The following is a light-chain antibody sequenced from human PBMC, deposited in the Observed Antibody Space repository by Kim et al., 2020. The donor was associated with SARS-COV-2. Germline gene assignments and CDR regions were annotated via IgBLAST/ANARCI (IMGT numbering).Light chain of an antibody. CDR3: QKYNSAPWA. Sequence: DIQMNQSPSSLSVSVGDRVTITCRASQGITNSLAWYQQKPGKVPQLLIYAASALQSGVPSRFSGSGSGTDFTLTISSLQPEDVATYYCQKYNSAPWAFGQGTKVDIK. J-gene: IGKJ1*01. CDR2: AAS. V-gene: IGKV1-27*01. CDR1: QGITNS.